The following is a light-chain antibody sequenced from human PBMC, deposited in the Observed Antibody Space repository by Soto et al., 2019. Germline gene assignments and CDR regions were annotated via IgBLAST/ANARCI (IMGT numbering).Light chain of an antibody. CDR3: QPYKNWPPLT. CDR1: QSVSYN. CDR2: GAF. Sequence: EIVMTQSPATLSVSPGETATLSCRASQSVSYNLAWYQQKPGQGPRLLIYGAFTRATGIPARFSGSGSGTEVTLTVSSLQSEDFAVYYCQPYKNWPPLTFGGGTKVEIK. V-gene: IGKV3-15*01. J-gene: IGKJ4*01.